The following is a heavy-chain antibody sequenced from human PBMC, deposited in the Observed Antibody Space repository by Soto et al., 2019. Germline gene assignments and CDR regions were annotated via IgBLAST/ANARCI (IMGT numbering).Heavy chain of an antibody. CDR3: ASDTVVPAGSYGMDV. D-gene: IGHD2-2*01. CDR2: ISSSSSYI. J-gene: IGHJ6*02. Sequence: EVQLVESGGGLVKPGGSLRLSCAASGFTFSSYSMNWVRQAPGKGLEWVSSISSSSSYIYYADSVKGRFTISRDNAKNSLDLQMNSLRAEDTAVYYCASDTVVPAGSYGMDVWGQGTTVTVSS. CDR1: GFTFSSYS. V-gene: IGHV3-21*01.